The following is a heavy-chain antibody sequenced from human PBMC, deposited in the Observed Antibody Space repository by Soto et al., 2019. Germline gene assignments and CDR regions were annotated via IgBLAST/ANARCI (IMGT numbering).Heavy chain of an antibody. CDR2: IYTGDGS. CDR3: ARGTIYLDY. J-gene: IGHJ4*02. V-gene: IGHV3-53*02. Sequence: EVQLVDTGGGLIQPGGSLRLSCAASGLTVNTNYMTWVRQAPGKGLEWVSYIYTGDGSYYADSVKGRFTISVDNSQNTVYLQMNDLRAEDTAVYYCARGTIYLDYWGQGTLVTVSS. D-gene: IGHD2-21*01. CDR1: GLTVNTNY.